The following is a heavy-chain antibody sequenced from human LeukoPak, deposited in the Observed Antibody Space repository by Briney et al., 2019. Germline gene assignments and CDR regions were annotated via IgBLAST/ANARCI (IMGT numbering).Heavy chain of an antibody. V-gene: IGHV3-23*01. CDR1: GFTFNTYA. D-gene: IGHD3-16*01. Sequence: AGGSLRLSCAASGFTFNTYAMSWVRQAPGKGLEWVAAVSGSGAGTYYADSVKGRFTISRDNSKTIMYLQMNSLRAEDTAVYYCARDLSGGRDDYWGQGILVTVSS. CDR2: VSGSGAGT. J-gene: IGHJ4*02. CDR3: ARDLSGGRDDY.